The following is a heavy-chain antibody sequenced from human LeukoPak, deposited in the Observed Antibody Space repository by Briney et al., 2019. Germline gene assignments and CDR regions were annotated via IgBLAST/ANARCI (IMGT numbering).Heavy chain of an antibody. V-gene: IGHV1-8*01. CDR1: GYPFSIYD. Sequence: ASVKVSCKASGYPFSIYDVNWVRQAAGQGLEWLGRMNPNGIAAGYSQKFQDRVTLTMDTSTSTAYLELSSLRSEDTAVYYCARGRLSTLWGQGTLVTVFS. CDR3: ARGRLSTL. D-gene: IGHD2-2*01. J-gene: IGHJ4*02. CDR2: MNPNGIAA.